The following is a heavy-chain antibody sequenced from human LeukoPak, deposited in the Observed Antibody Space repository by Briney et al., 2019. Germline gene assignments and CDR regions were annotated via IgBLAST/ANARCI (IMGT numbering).Heavy chain of an antibody. Sequence: PGGSLRLSCAASGFTFDDYAMHWVRQAPGKGLEWVSGISWNSGSIGYADSVKGRFTISRDNAKNSLYLQMNSLRAEDTALYYCAKDTYGDYEAFDIWGQGTMVTVSS. CDR3: AKDTYGDYEAFDI. CDR2: ISWNSGSI. V-gene: IGHV3-9*01. J-gene: IGHJ3*02. D-gene: IGHD4-17*01. CDR1: GFTFDDYA.